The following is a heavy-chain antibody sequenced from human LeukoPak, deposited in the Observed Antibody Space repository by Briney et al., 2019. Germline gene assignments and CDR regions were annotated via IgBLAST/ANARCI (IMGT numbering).Heavy chain of an antibody. CDR2: IIPIFGTA. J-gene: IGHJ4*02. V-gene: IGHV1-69*01. D-gene: IGHD1-26*01. CDR1: GGTFSSYA. Sequence: SVKVSCKASGGTFSSYAISWVRQAPGQGLEWMGGIIPIFGTANYAQKFQGRVTITADESTSTAYMELSSLRSEDTAVYYCARDRGIVGATKPGFDYWGQGTLVTVSS. CDR3: ARDRGIVGATKPGFDY.